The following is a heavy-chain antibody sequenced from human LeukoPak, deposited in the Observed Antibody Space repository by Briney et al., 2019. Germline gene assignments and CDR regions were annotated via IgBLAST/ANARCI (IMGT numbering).Heavy chain of an antibody. CDR1: GFTFSSYE. CDR2: IRYDGSNK. J-gene: IGHJ4*02. D-gene: IGHD3-22*01. CDR3: AKDSSGILDY. Sequence: GGSLRLSCAASGFTFSSYEMNWVRQAPGKGLEWVAFIRYDGSNKYYADSVKGRFTISRDNSKNTLYLQMNSLRAEDTAVYYCAKDSSGILDYWGQGTLVTVSS. V-gene: IGHV3-30*02.